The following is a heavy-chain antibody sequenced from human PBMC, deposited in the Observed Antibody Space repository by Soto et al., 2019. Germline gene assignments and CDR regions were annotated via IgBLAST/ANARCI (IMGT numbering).Heavy chain of an antibody. V-gene: IGHV4-34*01. J-gene: IGHJ6*02. CDR2: INHSGST. CDR1: GGSFSGYY. Sequence: QVQLQQWGAGLLKPSETLSLTCAVYGGSFSGYYWSWIRQPPGKGLEWIGEINHSGSTNYNPSLKSRVHISVATSKNQFSLELSSVTAADTAVYYCARVTGRYYYGMDVWGQGTTVTVSS. CDR3: ARVTGRYYYGMDV.